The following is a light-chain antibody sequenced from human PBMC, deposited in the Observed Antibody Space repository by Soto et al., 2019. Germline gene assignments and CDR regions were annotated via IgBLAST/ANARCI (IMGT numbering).Light chain of an antibody. V-gene: IGKV3-20*01. Sequence: EIVLTQSPGTLYLSPGERASLSCRASQGVSSEKLAWYQQKPGQAPRLLIFGASGRATGIPARFIGSGSGTDFRLTISRLEPEDSAVYYCQQYGSSLLTFGGGTKVDIK. CDR2: GAS. CDR3: QQYGSSLLT. J-gene: IGKJ4*01. CDR1: QGVSSEK.